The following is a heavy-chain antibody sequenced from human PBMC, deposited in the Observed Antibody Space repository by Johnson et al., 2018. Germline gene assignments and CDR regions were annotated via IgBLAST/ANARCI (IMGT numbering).Heavy chain of an antibody. D-gene: IGHD3-22*01. V-gene: IGHV3-21*01. J-gene: IGHJ4*02. CDR1: GFIFTGFS. Sequence: VQLVEAGGGLVEPGGSLGLSCAGSGFIFTGFSMNWVRQAPGKGLDWVASISASSNYIVYADAVRGRFTISRGKAKNSLYLQRDSLRAEETDVYYCARAKQDYGSLGYTITECDYWGQGTLVTVSS. CDR3: ARAKQDYGSLGYTITECDY. CDR2: ISASSNYI.